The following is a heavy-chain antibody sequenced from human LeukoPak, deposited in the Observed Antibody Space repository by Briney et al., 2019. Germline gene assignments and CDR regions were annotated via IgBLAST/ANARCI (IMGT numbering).Heavy chain of an antibody. Sequence: PGGSLRLSCAASGFTFSSYAMHWVRQAPGKGLEWVAVISYDGSNKYYADSVKGRFTISRDNSKNTLYLQMNSLRAEDTAVYYCADRTGYSYGQVPLDVWGKGTTVTVSS. CDR2: ISYDGSNK. V-gene: IGHV3-30-3*01. CDR3: ADRTGYSYGQVPLDV. J-gene: IGHJ6*04. CDR1: GFTFSSYA. D-gene: IGHD5-18*01.